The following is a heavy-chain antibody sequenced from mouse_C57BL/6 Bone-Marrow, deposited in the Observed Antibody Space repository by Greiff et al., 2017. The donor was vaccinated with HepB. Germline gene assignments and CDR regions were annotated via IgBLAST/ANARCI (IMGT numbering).Heavy chain of an antibody. V-gene: IGHV1-26*01. Sequence: EVKLQQSGPELVKPGASVKISCKASGYTFTDYYMNWVKQSHGQSLEWIGDINPNNGGTSYNQKFKGKATLTVDKSSSTAYMELRSLTSEDSAVYYGAALWLRREAMDYWGQGTSVTVSS. CDR3: AALWLRREAMDY. CDR2: INPNNGGT. CDR1: GYTFTDYY. J-gene: IGHJ4*01. D-gene: IGHD2-2*01.